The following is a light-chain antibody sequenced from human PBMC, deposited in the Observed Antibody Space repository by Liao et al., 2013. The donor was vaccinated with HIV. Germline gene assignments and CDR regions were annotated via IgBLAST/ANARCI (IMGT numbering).Light chain of an antibody. CDR2: YDS. CDR1: NIGSKT. Sequence: SYVLTQPPSVSVAPGKTASITCGGSNIGSKTVHWYQQRPGQAPVLVISYDSARPSGIPERFSGSNSGNAATLTISRVEAGDEADYYCQVWDFTSDQRYVFGTGTKVSVL. CDR3: QVWDFTSDQRYV. V-gene: IGLV3-21*04. J-gene: IGLJ1*01.